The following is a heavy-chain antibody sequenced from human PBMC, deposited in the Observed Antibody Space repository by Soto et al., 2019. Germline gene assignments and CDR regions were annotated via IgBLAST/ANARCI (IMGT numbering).Heavy chain of an antibody. CDR1: GGSISNYY. CDR3: AGSGYYHNSGMDV. D-gene: IGHD3-22*01. CDR2: IFHSGST. J-gene: IGHJ6*02. V-gene: IGHV4-59*12. Sequence: PSETLSLTCTVSGGSISNYYWSWIRQPPGRGLEWIGYIFHSGSTNYNPALKSRVTISVDTSKNQFSLKLSSVTAADTAVYYCAGSGYYHNSGMDVWGQGTTVTVSS.